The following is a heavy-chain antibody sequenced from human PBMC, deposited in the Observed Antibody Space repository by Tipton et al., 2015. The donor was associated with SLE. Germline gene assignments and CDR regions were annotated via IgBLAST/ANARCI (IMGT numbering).Heavy chain of an antibody. CDR3: AREHISSLRDAFEI. V-gene: IGHV4-59*01. D-gene: IGHD2-15*01. J-gene: IGHJ3*02. CDR2: ISDSGTT. CDR1: DDSISGYY. Sequence: TLSLTCTVSDDSISGYYWSWIRQPPGKGLEWIGDISDSGTTKENPSLKSRITMSIDTSKNQFTLNLGSVTVVDTAVYYCAREHISSLRDAFEIWGPGTMVTVSS.